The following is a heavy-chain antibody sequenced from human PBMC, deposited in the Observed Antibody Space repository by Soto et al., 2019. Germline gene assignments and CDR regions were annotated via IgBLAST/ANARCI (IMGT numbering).Heavy chain of an antibody. CDR3: SREGYDFHYYFYYMDV. Sequence: ASVKVSCKASGYTFTSYAMHWVRQAPGQRLEWMGWINAGNGNTKYSQKFQGRVTITRDTSASTAYMELSSLRSEDTAVYYFSREGYDFHYYFYYMDVWGKGTTVTVSS. J-gene: IGHJ6*03. D-gene: IGHD5-12*01. CDR2: INAGNGNT. V-gene: IGHV1-3*01. CDR1: GYTFTSYA.